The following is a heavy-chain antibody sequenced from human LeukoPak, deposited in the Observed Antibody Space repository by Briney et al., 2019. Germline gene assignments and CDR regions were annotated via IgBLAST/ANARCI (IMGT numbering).Heavy chain of an antibody. V-gene: IGHV3-9*01. CDR3: ARANSGYDFYY. CDR2: ISWNSGSI. Sequence: GGSLRLSCAASGFTFDDYAMHWVRQAPGKGPEWVSGISWNSGSIGYADSVKGRFTISRDNAKNSLYLQMNSLRAEDTAVYYCARANSGYDFYYWGQGTLVTVSS. CDR1: GFTFDDYA. D-gene: IGHD5-12*01. J-gene: IGHJ4*02.